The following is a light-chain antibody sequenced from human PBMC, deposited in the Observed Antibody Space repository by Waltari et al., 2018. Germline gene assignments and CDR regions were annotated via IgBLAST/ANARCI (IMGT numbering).Light chain of an antibody. J-gene: IGLJ1*01. CDR1: SSDVGGYNY. CDR3: SSYRSSSTLKYV. Sequence: QSALTQPASVSGSPGQSITISCTGTSSDVGGYNYVSWYQQHPDKVPKLMSYEVGSRPSGVSDRCSGPKSGNTASLTISGLQAEDEADYYCSSYRSSSTLKYVFGTGTKVTVL. CDR2: EVG. V-gene: IGLV2-14*01.